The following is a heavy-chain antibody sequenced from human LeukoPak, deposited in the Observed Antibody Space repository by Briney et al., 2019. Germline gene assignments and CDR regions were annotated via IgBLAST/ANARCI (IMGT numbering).Heavy chain of an antibody. D-gene: IGHD5-24*01. CDR3: ARVGSKDGYNYYYYFDY. J-gene: IGHJ4*02. CDR2: IYHSGST. V-gene: IGHV4-30-2*01. Sequence: PSETLSLTCAVSGGSISSGGYSWSWIRQPPGKGLEWMGYIYHSGSTYYNPSLKSRVTISVDRSKNQFSLKLSSVTAADTAAYYCARVGSKDGYNYYYYFDYWGQGTLDTVS. CDR1: GGSISSGGYS.